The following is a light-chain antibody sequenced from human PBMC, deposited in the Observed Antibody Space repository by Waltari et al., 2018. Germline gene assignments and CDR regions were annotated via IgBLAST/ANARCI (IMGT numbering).Light chain of an antibody. V-gene: IGLV1-44*01. Sequence: QTVLTQPPSASGTPGQRVTNSCSGRSSNLGRPLVNFYQELPGTAPKLLVYRNNQRPSGVPDRFSGSKSGTSASLAISGLQSEDEADYYCAAWDDSLSGKVFGGGTKLTVL. CDR1: SSNLGRPL. J-gene: IGLJ3*02. CDR3: AAWDDSLSGKV. CDR2: RNN.